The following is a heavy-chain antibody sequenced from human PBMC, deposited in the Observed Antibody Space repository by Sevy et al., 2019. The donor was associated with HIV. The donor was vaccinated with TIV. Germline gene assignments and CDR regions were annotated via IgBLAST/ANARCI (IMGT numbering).Heavy chain of an antibody. V-gene: IGHV1-2*02. CDR3: ARDLIVVVFLNYYGMDV. J-gene: IGHJ6*02. Sequence: ASVKVSCKASGYTFTGYYMHWVRQAPGQGLEWMGWINPNSGGTNYAQKFQGRVTITRDTSISTAYMELSRLRSDDTAVYYCARDLIVVVFLNYYGMDVWGQGTTVTVSS. CDR1: GYTFTGYY. D-gene: IGHD2-2*01. CDR2: INPNSGGT.